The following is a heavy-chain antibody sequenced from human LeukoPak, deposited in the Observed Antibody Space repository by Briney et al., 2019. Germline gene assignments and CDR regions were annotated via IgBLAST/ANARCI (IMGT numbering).Heavy chain of an antibody. Sequence: GGSLRLSCAASGFTFSSYSMNWVRQAPGKGLEWVSSISSSSSYIYYADSVKGRFTISRDNAKNSLYLQMNSLRAEDTAVYYCAKDIDARYCSGGSCCGYWGQGTLVTVSS. CDR3: AKDIDARYCSGGSCCGY. V-gene: IGHV3-21*01. CDR1: GFTFSSYS. CDR2: ISSSSSYI. J-gene: IGHJ4*02. D-gene: IGHD2-15*01.